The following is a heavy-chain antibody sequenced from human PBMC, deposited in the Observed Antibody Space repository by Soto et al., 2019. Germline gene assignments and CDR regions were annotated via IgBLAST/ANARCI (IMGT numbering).Heavy chain of an antibody. CDR3: AKVGLVGYYYYYYMDV. Sequence: GGSLRLSCTPSGFTCISYAMSWVRQAPGKGLEWVSAISGSGGSTYYADSVKGRFTISRDNSKDTLYLQMNSLRAEDTAVYYCAKVGLVGYYYYYYMDVWGKGTTVTVSS. D-gene: IGHD1-26*01. CDR2: ISGSGGST. V-gene: IGHV3-23*01. CDR1: GFTCISYA. J-gene: IGHJ6*03.